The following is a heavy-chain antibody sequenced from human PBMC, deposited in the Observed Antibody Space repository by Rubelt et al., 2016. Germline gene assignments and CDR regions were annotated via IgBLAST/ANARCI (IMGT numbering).Heavy chain of an antibody. CDR2: ISSIGTT. CDR1: GDSMSTNHYS. J-gene: IGHJ4*02. Sequence: QLQLQESGPVLVKPSETLSLTCTVSGDSMSTNHYSWGWIRQPPGKGLEWLGTISSIGTTYYNPSLESRASLSVDTKNQSSRTPDFGAGAGSGVLDWGGLFRGDVGQFDHWGQGTLVTVSS. CDR3: GGLFRGDVGQFDH. V-gene: IGHV4-39*01. D-gene: IGHD3-10*02.